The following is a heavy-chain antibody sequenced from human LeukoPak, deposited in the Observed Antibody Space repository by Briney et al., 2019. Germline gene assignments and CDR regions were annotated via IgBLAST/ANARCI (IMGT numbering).Heavy chain of an antibody. D-gene: IGHD6-13*01. CDR1: GFTFSSYE. CDR3: ARGGIAAARDY. V-gene: IGHV3-48*03. Sequence: GGSLRLSCAASGFTFSSYEMNWVRQAPGKGLEWVSYISSSGSTIYYADSVKGRFTISRDNAKNSLYLQMNSLRAEDTAVYYCARGGIAAARDYWGQGTLVTVSS. CDR2: ISSSGSTI. J-gene: IGHJ4*02.